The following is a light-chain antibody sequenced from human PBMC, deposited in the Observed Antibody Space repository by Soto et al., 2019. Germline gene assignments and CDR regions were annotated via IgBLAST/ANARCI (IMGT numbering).Light chain of an antibody. CDR3: SSYTSSTLYF. V-gene: IGLV2-14*01. CDR1: SSDVGGYNY. J-gene: IGLJ1*01. Sequence: SVLPQPASVSVSPGQSITISCTGTSSDVGGYNYVSWYQQHPGKAPKLMIYDVSNRPSGVSNRFSGSKSGNTASLTISGLQAEDEADYYCSSYTSSTLYFFGTGTKVTVL. CDR2: DVS.